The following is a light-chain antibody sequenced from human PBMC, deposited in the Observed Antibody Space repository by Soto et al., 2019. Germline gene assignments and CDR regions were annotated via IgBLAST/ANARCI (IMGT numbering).Light chain of an antibody. Sequence: EIVLTQSPGTLSLSPGERVTLSCRASQSVGSSFLAWYQQKPGQAPRLLIFGASSRATDIPDRFSGSGSGTDFTLTISRLEPEDFAVYYCQQYGSSPVTFGGGTRVEIK. J-gene: IGKJ4*01. CDR1: QSVGSSF. CDR2: GAS. CDR3: QQYGSSPVT. V-gene: IGKV3-20*01.